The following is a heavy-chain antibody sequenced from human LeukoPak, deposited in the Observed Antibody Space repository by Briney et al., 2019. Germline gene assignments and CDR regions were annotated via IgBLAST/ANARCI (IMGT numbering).Heavy chain of an antibody. V-gene: IGHV3-23*01. Sequence: HAGGALRLSCAASGFTFSSYAMSWVRQAPGKGLEWVSAISGSGGSTYYADSVKGRFTISRDNSKHTLYLQMNTLRAEDTAVYYCAKDPLVVAVTYYFDYWGQGTLVTVSS. J-gene: IGHJ4*02. CDR2: ISGSGGST. CDR1: GFTFSSYA. D-gene: IGHD2-15*01. CDR3: AKDPLVVAVTYYFDY.